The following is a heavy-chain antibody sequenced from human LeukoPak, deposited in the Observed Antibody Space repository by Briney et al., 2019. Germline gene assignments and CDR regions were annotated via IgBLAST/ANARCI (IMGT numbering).Heavy chain of an antibody. CDR3: ARLGSIAALLGWFDP. Sequence: SVKVSCKAPGYTFTGYYMHWVRQAPGQGLEWMGGIIPIFGTANYAQKFQGRVTITADESTSTAYMELSSLRSEDTAVYYCARLGSIAALLGWFDPWGQGTLVTVSS. CDR2: IIPIFGTA. CDR1: GYTFTGYY. J-gene: IGHJ5*02. V-gene: IGHV1-69*13. D-gene: IGHD6-6*01.